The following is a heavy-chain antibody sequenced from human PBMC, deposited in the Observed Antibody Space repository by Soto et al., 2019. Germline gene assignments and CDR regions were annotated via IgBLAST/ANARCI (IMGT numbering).Heavy chain of an antibody. Sequence: QVQLQESGPRLVRPSETLSLTCAVSGGSISSTHSWSWVRKPPGKGLEWIAEIYHSGSTNYNPSLKSRATISVDKSKNQFSLKLNSVTAADSAVYFCARSVALPGLFYFDFWGQGTLVTVSS. V-gene: IGHV4-4*02. CDR1: GGSISSTHS. CDR3: ARSVALPGLFYFDF. J-gene: IGHJ4*02. CDR2: IYHSGST. D-gene: IGHD2-21*01.